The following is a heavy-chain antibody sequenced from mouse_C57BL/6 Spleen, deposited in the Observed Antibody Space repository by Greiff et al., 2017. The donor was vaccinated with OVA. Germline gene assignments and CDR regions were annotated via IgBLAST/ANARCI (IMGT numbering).Heavy chain of an antibody. CDR3: ARGSHYYGGSYEYFDV. D-gene: IGHD1-1*01. V-gene: IGHV1-64*01. CDR2: IHPNSGST. J-gene: IGHJ1*03. Sequence: QVQLQQPGAELVKPGASVKLSCKASGYTFTSYWMHWVKQRPGQGLEWIGMIHPNSGSTNYNEKFKSKATLTVDKSSSTAYMQLSSLTSEDSAVYYCARGSHYYGGSYEYFDVWGTGTTVTVSS. CDR1: GYTFTSYW.